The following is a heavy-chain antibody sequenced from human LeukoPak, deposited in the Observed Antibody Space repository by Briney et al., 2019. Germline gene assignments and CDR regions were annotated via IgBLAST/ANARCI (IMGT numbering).Heavy chain of an antibody. V-gene: IGHV3-23*01. J-gene: IGHJ4*02. CDR1: GFAFGRHA. D-gene: IGHD6-25*01. Sequence: GGSLRLSCVASGFAFGRHAMSWVRQAPGKGLEWVSAISGSGATTYYADSVKGRFTISRDNSKNTLYLQMNSLRADDTAVYFCAKRAANGQTYYFDYWGQGTLVTVSS. CDR3: AKRAANGQTYYFDY. CDR2: ISGSGATT.